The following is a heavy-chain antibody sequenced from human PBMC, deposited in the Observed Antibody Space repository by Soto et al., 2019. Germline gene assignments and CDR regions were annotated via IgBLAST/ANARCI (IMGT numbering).Heavy chain of an antibody. CDR2: IYYDGSTK. CDR1: GFTFSNHA. CDR3: ARLAATAPGYGMDV. V-gene: IGHV3-30-3*01. D-gene: IGHD6-13*01. Sequence: QVQLVESGGGVVQPGRSLRLSCAASGFTFSNHAMHWVRQAPGKGLEWVAFIYYDGSTKYYADSVKGRFSISRDNSKKKLYLQMNSLRAEDTAVYYCARLAATAPGYGMDVWGQGNTVTVSS. J-gene: IGHJ6*02.